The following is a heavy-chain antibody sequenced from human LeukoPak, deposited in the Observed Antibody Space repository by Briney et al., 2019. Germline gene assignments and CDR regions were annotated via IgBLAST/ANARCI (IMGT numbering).Heavy chain of an antibody. CDR1: GFTFSDYN. D-gene: IGHD7-27*01. Sequence: PGGSLRLSCAASGFTFSDYNMSWIRQAAGKVLEWVSYISSSGSTIYYADSVKGRFTISRDNAKHSLYLQMNSLRAEDTAVYYCARDLGLGGYFDYWGQGTLVTVSS. CDR3: ARDLGLGGYFDY. CDR2: ISSSGSTI. J-gene: IGHJ4*02. V-gene: IGHV3-11*01.